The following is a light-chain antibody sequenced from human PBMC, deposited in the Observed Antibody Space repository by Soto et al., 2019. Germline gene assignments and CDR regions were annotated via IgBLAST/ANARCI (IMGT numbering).Light chain of an antibody. CDR2: KAS. Sequence: DIQISQSRSTLYRSVGDRFTITCRASQTISSWLAWYQQKPGKAPKLLIYKASTLKSGVPSRFSCSGSGTEFTLTISCLQPDDFAPYYCEHYNSYSEAFGQGTKVDIK. CDR3: EHYNSYSEA. V-gene: IGKV1-5*03. CDR1: QTISSW. J-gene: IGKJ1*01.